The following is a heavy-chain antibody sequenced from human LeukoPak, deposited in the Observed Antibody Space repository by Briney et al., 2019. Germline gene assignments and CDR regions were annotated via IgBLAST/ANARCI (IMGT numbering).Heavy chain of an antibody. V-gene: IGHV4-39*07. CDR2: IYYSGTT. D-gene: IGHD3-22*01. J-gene: IGHJ4*02. CDR1: GGSISISNYY. CDR3: ARGGALWTMMN. Sequence: SETLSLTCTVSGGSISISNYYWGWIRQPPGKGLEWIGSIYYSGTTYYNPSLKSRVTISVDTSKNQFSLKLNSVTAADTAVYYCARGGALWTMMNWGQGTLVTVSS.